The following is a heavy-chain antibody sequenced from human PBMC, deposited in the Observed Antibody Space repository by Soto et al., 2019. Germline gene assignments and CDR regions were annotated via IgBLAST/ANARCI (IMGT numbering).Heavy chain of an antibody. CDR2: INSDGSST. CDR3: ARGGSLNWYFDL. V-gene: IGHV3-74*01. D-gene: IGHD1-26*01. Sequence: EVQLVESGGGLVQPGGSLRLSCAASGFTFSSYWMHWVRQAPGKGLVWVSRINSDGSSTSYADSVKGRFTISRDNAKHTLYLQMNSLRVEDTDVYYCARGGSLNWYFDLWGRGTLVTVSS. CDR1: GFTFSSYW. J-gene: IGHJ2*01.